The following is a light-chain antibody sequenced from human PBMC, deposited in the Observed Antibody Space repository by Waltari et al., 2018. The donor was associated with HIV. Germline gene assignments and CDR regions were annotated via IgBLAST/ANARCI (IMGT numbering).Light chain of an antibody. CDR2: TNN. CDR1: TSNVGSNY. J-gene: IGLJ2*01. V-gene: IGLV1-47*01. CDR3: AAWDDGLDTPV. Sequence: QSVLTQTPSMSGTPGQRVTISCSVRTSNVGSNYVYCYQQFPGTTPRLVIHTNNQRPSGVPDRFSASKSGTSAFLAINSLRSEDEAIYFCAAWDDGLDTPVFGGGTSLTVL.